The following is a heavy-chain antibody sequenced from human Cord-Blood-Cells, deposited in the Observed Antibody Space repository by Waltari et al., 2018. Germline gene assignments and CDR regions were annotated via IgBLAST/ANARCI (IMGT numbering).Heavy chain of an antibody. J-gene: IGHJ5*02. V-gene: IGHV4-59*01. CDR1: GGSISSYY. D-gene: IGHD2-2*01. CDR3: ARYRGALGSSGVVPAAMGWFDP. CDR2: IYYSGST. Sequence: QVQLQESGPGLVKPSETLSLTCTVSGGSISSYYWSWIRQPPGKGLEWIGYIYYSGSTNYNPSLKSLVTISLATSKNQFSLKLSSVTAADTAVNCCARYRGALGSSGVVPAAMGWFDPWGQGTLVTVSS.